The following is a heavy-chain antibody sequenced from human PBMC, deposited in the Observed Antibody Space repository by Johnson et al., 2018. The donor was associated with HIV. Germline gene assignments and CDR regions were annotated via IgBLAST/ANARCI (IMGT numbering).Heavy chain of an antibody. CDR1: GFTVSSDY. CDR2: IYSGGTT. Sequence: VQLVESGGGLIQPGGSLRLSCAVSGFTVSSDYMSWVRQAPGKGLEWVSVIYSGGTTYYADSVKGRFTIFRDNAKNSLYLQMNRLRAEDTALYYCARGGMRGELGAFDIWGQGTMVTVSS. CDR3: ARGGMRGELGAFDI. J-gene: IGHJ3*02. D-gene: IGHD1-26*01. V-gene: IGHV3-53*01.